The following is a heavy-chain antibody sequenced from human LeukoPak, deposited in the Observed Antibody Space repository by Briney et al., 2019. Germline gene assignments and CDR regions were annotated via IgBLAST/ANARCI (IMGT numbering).Heavy chain of an antibody. CDR2: INPNSGGT. CDR1: GYSITLHY. Sequence: ASVKVSCKASGYSITLHYMHWVRQAPGQGLEWMGWINPNSGGTNYAQKFQGRVTMTRDTSISTAYMELSRLTSDDTAVYYCARGYYDSSGFEYFQDWGQGTLVTVSS. V-gene: IGHV1-2*02. D-gene: IGHD3-22*01. J-gene: IGHJ1*01. CDR3: ARGYYDSSGFEYFQD.